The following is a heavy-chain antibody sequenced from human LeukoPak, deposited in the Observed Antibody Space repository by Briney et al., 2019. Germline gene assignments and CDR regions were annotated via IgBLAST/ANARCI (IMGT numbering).Heavy chain of an antibody. Sequence: SETLSLTCTVSGDSISTSNSYWGWIRQPPGKGLEWIGSIYYSGNTYYNASLKSRVTISVDTSKNQFSLKLISVTAADTAVYYCAREAPSSTVTKYYYYYYMDVWGKGTTVTISS. CDR1: GDSISTSNSY. J-gene: IGHJ6*03. V-gene: IGHV4-39*02. CDR3: AREAPSSTVTKYYYYYYMDV. D-gene: IGHD4-17*01. CDR2: IYYSGNT.